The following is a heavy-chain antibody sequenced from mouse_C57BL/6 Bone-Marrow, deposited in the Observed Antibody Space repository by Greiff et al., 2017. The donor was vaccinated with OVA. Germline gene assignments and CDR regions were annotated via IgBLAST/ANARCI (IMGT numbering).Heavy chain of an antibody. V-gene: IGHV5-12*01. CDR3: ARHGGYYLFAY. Sequence: ESGGGLVQPGGSLKLSCAASGFTFSDYYMYWVRQTPEKRLEWVAYISNGGGSTYYPDTVKGRFTISRDNAKNTLYLQMSRLKSEDTAMYYCARHGGYYLFAYWGQGTLVTVSA. CDR1: GFTFSDYY. J-gene: IGHJ3*01. D-gene: IGHD2-3*01. CDR2: ISNGGGST.